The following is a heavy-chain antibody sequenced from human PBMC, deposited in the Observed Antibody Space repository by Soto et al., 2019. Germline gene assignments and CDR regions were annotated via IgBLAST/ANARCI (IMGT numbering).Heavy chain of an antibody. CDR1: GFTFSHYW. CDR2: MKEDGSDK. Sequence: EVQLVESGGGLVQPGGSLRLSCAASGFTFSHYWMTWVRQAPGKGLEWVANMKEDGSDKNYVDSVKGRFTISRDNAKNSLYLQMNSLRAEDTAMYYCARGGSESDYWGQGTLVIVSS. V-gene: IGHV3-7*01. CDR3: ARGGSESDY. D-gene: IGHD3-16*01. J-gene: IGHJ4*02.